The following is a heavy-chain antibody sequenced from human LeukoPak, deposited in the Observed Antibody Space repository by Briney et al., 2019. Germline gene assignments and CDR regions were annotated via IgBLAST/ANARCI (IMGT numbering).Heavy chain of an antibody. J-gene: IGHJ4*02. V-gene: IGHV3-23*01. CDR2: ISGSGGST. CDR1: GFTFSSYA. D-gene: IGHD5-24*01. Sequence: GGSLRLSCAASGFTFSSYAMSWVRQAPGKGLKWVSAISGSGGSTYYADSLKGRFTFSRDNSKNTLYLQMNSLRAEDTAVYYCSKPVEVATTWTPFFGFWGQGNLVNVFS. CDR3: SKPVEVATTWTPFFGF.